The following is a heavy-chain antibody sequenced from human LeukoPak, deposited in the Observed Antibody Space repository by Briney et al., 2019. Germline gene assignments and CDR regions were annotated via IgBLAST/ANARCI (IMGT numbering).Heavy chain of an antibody. CDR2: ISYDGSNK. J-gene: IGHJ4*02. D-gene: IGHD5-24*01. Sequence: GGSLRLSCAASGFTFSSYGMHWVRQAPGKGLEWVAVISYDGSNKYYADSVKGRFTISRDNSKNTLYLQMNSLRAEDTAVYYCARGEMATMVLDYWGQGTLVTVSS. CDR1: GFTFSSYG. CDR3: ARGEMATMVLDY. V-gene: IGHV3-30*03.